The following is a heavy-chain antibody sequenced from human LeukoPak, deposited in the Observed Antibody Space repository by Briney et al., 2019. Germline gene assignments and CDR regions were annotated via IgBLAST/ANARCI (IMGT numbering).Heavy chain of an antibody. CDR2: IKQDGSEK. CDR1: GFTFSSYW. CDR3: ARHHGTYYYYYYMDV. V-gene: IGHV3-7*01. D-gene: IGHD2-21*01. J-gene: IGHJ6*03. Sequence: GGSLRLSCAASGFTFSSYWMSWVRQAPGKGLEWVANIKQDGSEKYYVDSVKGRFTIYRDNAKNSLYLQMNSLRAEDTAVYYCARHHGTYYYYYYMDVWGKGTTVTVSS.